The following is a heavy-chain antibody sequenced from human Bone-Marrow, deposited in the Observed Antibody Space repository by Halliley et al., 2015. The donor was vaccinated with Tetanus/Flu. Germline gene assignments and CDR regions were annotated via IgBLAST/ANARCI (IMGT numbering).Heavy chain of an antibody. D-gene: IGHD2-21*02. Sequence: GLVKPSETLSLTCAVYGGSFSGYYWSWIRQPPGKGLEWIGEINHRGSTNYNPSLKSRVTISVDTSKNQFSLKLSSVTAADTAVYYCARGLAYRGGDCSGSFDYWGQGTLVTVSS. CDR3: ARGLAYRGGDCSGSFDY. J-gene: IGHJ4*02. CDR2: INHRGST. CDR1: GGSFSGYY. V-gene: IGHV4-34*01.